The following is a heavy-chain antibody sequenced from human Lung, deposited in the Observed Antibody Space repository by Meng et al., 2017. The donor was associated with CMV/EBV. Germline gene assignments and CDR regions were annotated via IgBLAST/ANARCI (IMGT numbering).Heavy chain of an antibody. J-gene: IGHJ5*02. CDR3: ARVPPVVWFGHSPPSVWCFDP. CDR1: SH. CDR2: IFDSGPT. D-gene: IGHD3-10*01. Sequence: SHCSQISLPGRKGLGLNGSIFDSGPTYYHTSLKSRVTISGATSKNQFSMRLSAGTAADTAVYYGARVPPVVWFGHSPPSVWCFDPWGQGTLVTVSS. V-gene: IGHV4-39*07.